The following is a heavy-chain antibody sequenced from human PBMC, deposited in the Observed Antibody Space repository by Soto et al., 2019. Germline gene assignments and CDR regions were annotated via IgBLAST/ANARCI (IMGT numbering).Heavy chain of an antibody. CDR3: ARGRYLGTYRSGYDWFDP. Sequence: SETLSLTCAVDGGSFSGYYWSWIRQQPGKGLEWIGEINHSGSTNYNPSLKSRVTISVDTSKNQFSLKLSSVTAADTAVYYCARGRYLGTYRSGYDWFDPWGQGTLVTVSS. J-gene: IGHJ5*02. D-gene: IGHD3-22*01. CDR1: GGSFSGYY. V-gene: IGHV4-34*01. CDR2: INHSGST.